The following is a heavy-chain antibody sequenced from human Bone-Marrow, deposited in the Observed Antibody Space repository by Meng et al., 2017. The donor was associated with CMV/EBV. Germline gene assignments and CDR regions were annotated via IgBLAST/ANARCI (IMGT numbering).Heavy chain of an antibody. J-gene: IGHJ5*02. CDR1: TFSSYA. D-gene: IGHD6-6*01. Sequence: TFSSYAISWVRQAPGQGLEWMGGIIPILGIANYAQKFQGRVTITADKSTSTAYMELSSLRSEDTAVYYCARDRATSIAARQIIWFDPWGQGTLVTVSS. CDR3: ARDRATSIAARQIIWFDP. CDR2: IIPILGIA. V-gene: IGHV1-69*10.